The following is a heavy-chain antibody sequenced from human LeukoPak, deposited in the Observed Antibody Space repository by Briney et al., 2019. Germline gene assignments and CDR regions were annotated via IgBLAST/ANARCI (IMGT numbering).Heavy chain of an antibody. Sequence: SVKVSCKASGGTFSSYAISWVRQAPGQGLEWMGGISPIFGTANYAQKFQGRVTITTDESTSTAYMELSSLRSEDTAVYYCARAGCSGGSCYNRFDYWGQGTLVTVSS. D-gene: IGHD2-15*01. V-gene: IGHV1-69*05. CDR3: ARAGCSGGSCYNRFDY. CDR2: ISPIFGTA. CDR1: GGTFSSYA. J-gene: IGHJ4*02.